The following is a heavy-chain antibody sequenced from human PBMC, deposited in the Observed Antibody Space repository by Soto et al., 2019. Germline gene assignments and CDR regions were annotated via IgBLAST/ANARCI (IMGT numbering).Heavy chain of an antibody. Sequence: PSETLSLTCFVSGGSISSGGHYWIWVRQDPGKGLEWIGNIYYSGSTYYNPSLKSRVTMSEDTSKNQFSLRLSSVTASDTAVYYCGRSPSIFRSSTSCHAFDILGEGTMVTVSS. CDR2: IYYSGST. J-gene: IGHJ3*02. CDR3: GRSPSIFRSSTSCHAFDI. D-gene: IGHD2-2*01. V-gene: IGHV4-31*03. CDR1: GGSISSGGHY.